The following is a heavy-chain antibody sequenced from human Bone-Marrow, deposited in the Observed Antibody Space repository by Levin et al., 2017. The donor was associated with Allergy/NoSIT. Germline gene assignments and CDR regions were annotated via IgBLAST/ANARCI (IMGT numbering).Heavy chain of an antibody. CDR3: ARGFSVLVSTIPFDY. J-gene: IGHJ4*02. CDR2: VSSDGHRE. CDR1: AFTFRDFG. D-gene: IGHD2-8*02. V-gene: IGHV3-30-3*01. Sequence: GESLKISCAASAFTFRDFGFHWVRQAPGKGLEWVAFVSSDGHREYYADSVKGRFTISRDSSNNTVYLQMDRLKSEDTGVYFCARGFSVLVSTIPFDYWGQGTLVTVSS.